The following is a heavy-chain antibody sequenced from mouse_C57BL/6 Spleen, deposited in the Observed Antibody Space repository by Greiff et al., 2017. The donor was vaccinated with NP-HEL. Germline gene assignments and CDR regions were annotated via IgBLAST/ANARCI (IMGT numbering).Heavy chain of an antibody. J-gene: IGHJ3*01. V-gene: IGHV1-61*01. CDR1: GYTFTSYW. D-gene: IGHD3-1*01. CDR3: ARGSPSSSAWFAY. Sequence: QVHVKQPGAELVRPGSSVKLSCKASGYTFTSYWMDWVKQRPGQGLEWIGNIYPSDSETHYNQKFKDKATLTVDKSSSTAYMQLSSLTSEDSAVYYCARGSPSSSAWFAYWGQGTLVTVSA. CDR2: IYPSDSET.